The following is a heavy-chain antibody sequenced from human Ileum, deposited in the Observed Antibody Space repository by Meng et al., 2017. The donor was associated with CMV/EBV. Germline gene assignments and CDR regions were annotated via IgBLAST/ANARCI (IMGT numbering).Heavy chain of an antibody. Sequence: TVSGGSVSSGSYYWSWIRQPPGKGLEWIGYIYYSGSTNYNPSLKSRVTISVDTSKSQFSLKLSSVTAADTAVYYCAAWSGYRNWFDPWGQGTLVTVSS. CDR1: GGSVSSGSYY. CDR2: IYYSGST. V-gene: IGHV4-61*01. J-gene: IGHJ5*02. CDR3: AAWSGYRNWFDP. D-gene: IGHD3-3*01.